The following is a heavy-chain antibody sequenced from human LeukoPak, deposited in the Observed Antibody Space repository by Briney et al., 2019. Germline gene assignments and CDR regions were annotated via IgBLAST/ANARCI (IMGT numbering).Heavy chain of an antibody. J-gene: IGHJ5*02. CDR3: ARVVTPRYCSTTGCYWKGWFDP. CDR2: IYSGGST. V-gene: IGHV3-53*05. CDR1: GFTVSSNY. Sequence: GGSLRLSCAASGFTVSSNYMSWVRQAPGKGLEWVSIIYSGGSTFYPDSVKGRFTISRDNSKNTLYLQMNSLRSEDTAVYYCARVVTPRYCSTTGCYWKGWFDPWGQGTLVTVSS. D-gene: IGHD2-2*01.